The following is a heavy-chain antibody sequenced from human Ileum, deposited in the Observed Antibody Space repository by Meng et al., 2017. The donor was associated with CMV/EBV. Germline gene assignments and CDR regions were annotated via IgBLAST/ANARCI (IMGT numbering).Heavy chain of an antibody. J-gene: IGHJ6*02. CDR3: ARHLTAYCTSTSCSSGMDV. CDR1: GGSISSYY. Sequence: SETLSLTCTVSGGSISSYYWSWIRQPPVRGLEWFGYISNSGSTNYNPSLKSRVTISVDTSKNQLSLKLSSVTAADTAVYYCARHLTAYCTSTSCSSGMDVWGQGTTVTVSS. D-gene: IGHD2-2*01. CDR2: ISNSGST. V-gene: IGHV4-59*01.